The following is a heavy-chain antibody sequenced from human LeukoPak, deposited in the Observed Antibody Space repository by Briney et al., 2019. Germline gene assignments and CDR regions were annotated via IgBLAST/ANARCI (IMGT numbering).Heavy chain of an antibody. CDR2: INHSGRT. D-gene: IGHD5/OR15-5a*01. CDR3: ARTRRVYVPAVYDY. V-gene: IGHV4-34*01. Sequence: SETLSLTCAVYGGSFSGYYWSWIRQAPGKGLEGIGEINHSGRTNYNPSLKRRATISVDTSNNQFSLKLSSVTAADTAVYYCARTRRVYVPAVYDYWGQGTLVTVSS. J-gene: IGHJ4*02. CDR1: GGSFSGYY.